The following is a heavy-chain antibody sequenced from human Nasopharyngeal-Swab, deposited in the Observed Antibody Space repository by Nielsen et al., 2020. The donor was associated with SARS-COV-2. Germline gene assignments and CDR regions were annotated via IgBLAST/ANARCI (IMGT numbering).Heavy chain of an antibody. CDR3: AKETRCGGDCYYVDY. CDR1: GFTFSSHS. V-gene: IGHV3-21*04. Sequence: GESLKISCAASGFTFSSHSMNWVRQAPGKGLEWVSSISSSSTYIYYADSVKGRFTISRDNSKNTLYLQMNSLRAEDTAIYFCAKETRCGGDCYYVDYWGQGTLVTVSS. CDR2: ISSSSTYI. J-gene: IGHJ4*02. D-gene: IGHD2-21*02.